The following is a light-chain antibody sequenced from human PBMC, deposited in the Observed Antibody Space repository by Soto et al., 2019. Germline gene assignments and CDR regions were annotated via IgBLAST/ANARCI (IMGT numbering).Light chain of an antibody. CDR2: KAS. J-gene: IGKJ1*01. Sequence: DIQMTQSPSTLSASVGDRVTITCRASQSISSWLAWYQQKPGKAPKLLIYKASSLESGIPSRFSGSGSGTRFTRTSSGPEPDDSASYYCQQDNSYYWTWTCGQSTKVESK. CDR3: QQDNSYYWTWT. V-gene: IGKV1-5*03. CDR1: QSISSW.